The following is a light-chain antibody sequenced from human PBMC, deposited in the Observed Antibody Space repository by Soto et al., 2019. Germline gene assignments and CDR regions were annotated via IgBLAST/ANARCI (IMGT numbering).Light chain of an antibody. CDR1: QSVLYNSNNKNN. CDR3: QQYYTTPRT. Sequence: DIVMTQSPEYLAVSLGERATINCKSSQSVLYNSNNKNNLAWYQQKPGQSPKLLIYWASTRESGVPDRFSGSGSGTDFTLTISSLRTEDVAVYYCQQYYTTPRTFGQGTKVEIK. J-gene: IGKJ1*01. V-gene: IGKV4-1*01. CDR2: WAS.